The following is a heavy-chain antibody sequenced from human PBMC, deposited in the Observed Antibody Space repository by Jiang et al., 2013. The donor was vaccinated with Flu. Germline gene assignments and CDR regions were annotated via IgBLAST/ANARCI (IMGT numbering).Heavy chain of an antibody. J-gene: IGHJ4*02. CDR1: GDSVSSDSAA. V-gene: IGHV6-1*01. CDR3: ASGPGDY. CDR2: TYYRPKWYL. Sequence: SQTLSLTCTISGDSVSSDSAAWNWIRQSPSRGLEWLGRTYYRPKWYLDYALSVQSRITINPDTSKNQFSLHLKSVTPEDSALYYCASGPGDYWGQGILVTVSS.